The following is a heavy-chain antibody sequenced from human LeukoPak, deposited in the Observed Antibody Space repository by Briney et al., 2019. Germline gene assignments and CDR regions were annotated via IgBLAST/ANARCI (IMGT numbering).Heavy chain of an antibody. CDR3: ARGMLDSSGYYNWFDP. D-gene: IGHD3-22*01. J-gene: IGHJ5*02. CDR1: GYTFTGYY. Sequence: ASVKVSCKASGYTFTGYYMHWVRQAPGRGLEWMGWINPNSGGTNYAQKFQGRVTMTRDTSISTAYMELSRLRSDDTAVYYCARGMLDSSGYYNWFDPWGQGTLVTVSS. CDR2: INPNSGGT. V-gene: IGHV1-2*02.